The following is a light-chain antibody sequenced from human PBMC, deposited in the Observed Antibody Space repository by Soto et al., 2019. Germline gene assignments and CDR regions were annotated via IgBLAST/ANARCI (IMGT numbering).Light chain of an antibody. CDR3: QQYGSSIT. Sequence: EIVLTQSPGSLSLSPGERVTLSCRASQSISNRYLAWYQHRPGQAPRLLIYGTSSSASGVPDRFSASGAGTDFILTISRLEPEDFAIYYCQQYGSSITFGGGTKVEIK. J-gene: IGKJ4*01. V-gene: IGKV3-20*01. CDR2: GTS. CDR1: QSISNRY.